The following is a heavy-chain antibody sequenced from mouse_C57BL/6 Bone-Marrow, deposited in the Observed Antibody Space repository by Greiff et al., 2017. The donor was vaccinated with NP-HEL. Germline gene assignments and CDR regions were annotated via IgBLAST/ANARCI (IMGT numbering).Heavy chain of an antibody. CDR1: GYTFTSYG. D-gene: IGHD1-1*01. V-gene: IGHV1-81*01. J-gene: IGHJ2*01. CDR3: ARPDYYGSSYYFDY. CDR2: IYPRSGNT. Sequence: QVQLQQSGAELAMPGASVKLSCKASGYTFTSYGISWVKQRTGQGLEWIGEIYPRSGNTYYNEKFKGKATLTADKSSSTAYMELRSLTSDDSAVYFCARPDYYGSSYYFDYWGQGTTLTVSS.